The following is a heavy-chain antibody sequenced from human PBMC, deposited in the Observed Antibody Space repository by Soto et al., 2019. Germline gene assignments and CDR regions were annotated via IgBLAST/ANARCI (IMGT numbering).Heavy chain of an antibody. D-gene: IGHD4-17*01. Sequence: QVQLVQSGAEVKKPGASVKVSCKPSGYTFTSHGISWVRQAPGQGLEWMGWISAYNGNTNYAQKFQGRFTMTTDTSTSTAYMELRSLRSDYTAVYYCARGTVTTGYYHYYMDVWGKGTTVTVSS. CDR1: GYTFTSHG. CDR2: ISAYNGNT. J-gene: IGHJ6*03. CDR3: ARGTVTTGYYHYYMDV. V-gene: IGHV1-18*04.